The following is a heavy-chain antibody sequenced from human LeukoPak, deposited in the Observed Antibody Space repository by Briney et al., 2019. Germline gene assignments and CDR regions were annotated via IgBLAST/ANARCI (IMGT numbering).Heavy chain of an antibody. V-gene: IGHV4-34*01. CDR2: INHSGST. J-gene: IGHJ6*02. CDR3: AAAGMHYYYGMDV. CDR1: GGSFSGYY. Sequence: RASETLSLTCAVYGGSFSGYYWSWIRQPPGKGLEWIGEINHSGSTNYNPSLKSRVTISVDTSKNQFSLKLSSVTAADTAVYYCAAAGMHYYYGMDVWGQGTTVTVSS. D-gene: IGHD6-13*01.